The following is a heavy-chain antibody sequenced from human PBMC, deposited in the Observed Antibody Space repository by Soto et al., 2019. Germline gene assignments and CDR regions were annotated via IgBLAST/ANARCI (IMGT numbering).Heavy chain of an antibody. J-gene: IGHJ1*01. CDR2: IYSGGST. CDR3: ARDSNDFWSGRPEYFQH. D-gene: IGHD3-3*01. Sequence: EVQLVESGGGLVQPGGSLRLSCAASGFTVSSNYMSWVRQAPGKGLEWVSVIYSGGSTYYADSVKGRFTISRDNSKNTLNLQMNSLRAEDTAVYYCARDSNDFWSGRPEYFQHWGQGTLVTVSS. CDR1: GFTVSSNY. V-gene: IGHV3-66*01.